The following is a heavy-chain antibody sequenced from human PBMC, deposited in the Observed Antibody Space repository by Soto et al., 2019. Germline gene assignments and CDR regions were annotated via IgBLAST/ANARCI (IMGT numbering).Heavy chain of an antibody. Sequence: ASVKVSCKASGYTFTGYYMHWVRQAPGQGLEWMGWINPNSGGTNYAQKFQGRVTMTRDTSISTAYMELSRLRSDDTAVYYCAIVRPATPYHYVLDVCGQGSTVTVSS. CDR2: INPNSGGT. J-gene: IGHJ6*02. D-gene: IGHD3-10*02. CDR3: AIVRPATPYHYVLDV. CDR1: GYTFTGYY. V-gene: IGHV1-2*02.